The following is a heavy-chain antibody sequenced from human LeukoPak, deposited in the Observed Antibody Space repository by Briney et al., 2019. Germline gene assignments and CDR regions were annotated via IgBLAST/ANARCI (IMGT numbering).Heavy chain of an antibody. CDR2: ISYDGSNK. CDR3: ARDRRNSGYEPLDY. CDR1: GFTFSSYA. J-gene: IGHJ4*02. V-gene: IGHV3-30-3*01. D-gene: IGHD5-12*01. Sequence: PGGSLRLSCAASGFTFSSYAMHWVRQAPGKGLEWVAVISYDGSNKYYADSVKGRFTISRDNSKNTLYLQMNSLRAEDTAVYYCARDRRNSGYEPLDYWGQGTLVTVSS.